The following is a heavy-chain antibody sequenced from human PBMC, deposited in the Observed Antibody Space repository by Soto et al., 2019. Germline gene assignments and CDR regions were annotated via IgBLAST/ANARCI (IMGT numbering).Heavy chain of an antibody. Sequence: QLQLQESGPGLVKPSETLSLTCTVSGGSISSSSFHWGWIRQPPGKGLEWIGSIYYSGSTYYSPSLKSRVTIAVDTSKNQFSLKLSSVTAADTAVYYCARRERAAGTDWWFDPWGQGTLVTVSA. J-gene: IGHJ5*02. CDR1: GGSISSSSFH. CDR2: IYYSGST. D-gene: IGHD6-13*01. CDR3: ARRERAAGTDWWFDP. V-gene: IGHV4-39*01.